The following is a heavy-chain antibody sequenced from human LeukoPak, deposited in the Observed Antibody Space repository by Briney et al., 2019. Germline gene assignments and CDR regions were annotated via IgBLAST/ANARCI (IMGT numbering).Heavy chain of an antibody. D-gene: IGHD3-16*02. Sequence: SETLSLTCTVSVGFISYSSYYWGGIRQPPGKGLEWIGSIYYSGFTYYNPSLKSRVTISVVTSKNQFSLKVSCFIFPDTALYYCARTTSEGVIAIDYWGQGTPVTVSS. CDR3: ARTTSEGVIAIDY. V-gene: IGHV4-39*01. J-gene: IGHJ4*02. CDR1: VGFISYSSYY. CDR2: IYYSGFT.